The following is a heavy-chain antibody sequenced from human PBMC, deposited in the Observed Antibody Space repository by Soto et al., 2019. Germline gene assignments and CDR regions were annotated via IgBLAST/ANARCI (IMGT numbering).Heavy chain of an antibody. V-gene: IGHV2-5*01. CDR2: IYWNDDK. D-gene: IGHD6-6*01. J-gene: IGHJ4*02. CDR3: ALRLIAARSYYFDY. Sequence: SCPTLVNPTQTLTLTCTFSGFSLSTSGVGVGWIRQPPGKALEWLALIYWNDDKRYSPSLKSRLTITKDTSKNQVVLTMTNMDPVDTATYYGALRLIAARSYYFDYWGRGTLVTVSS. CDR1: GFSLSTSGVG.